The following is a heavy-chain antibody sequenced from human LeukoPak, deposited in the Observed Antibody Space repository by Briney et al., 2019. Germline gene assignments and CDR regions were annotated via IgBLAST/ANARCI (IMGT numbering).Heavy chain of an antibody. D-gene: IGHD5-12*01. CDR3: AREVAATCRYFEY. Sequence: GGSLRLSCAASGFTFSNHWMHWVRQAPGKGLIWVSRINKDGSTTDYADSVKGRFTISRDNAKNTLFLQMSSLRAEDTALYYCAREVAATCRYFEYWGQGTLVTVSS. CDR2: INKDGSTT. V-gene: IGHV3-74*01. CDR1: GFTFSNHW. J-gene: IGHJ4*02.